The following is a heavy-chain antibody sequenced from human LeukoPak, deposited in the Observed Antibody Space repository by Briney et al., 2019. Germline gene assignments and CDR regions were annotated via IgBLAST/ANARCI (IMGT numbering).Heavy chain of an antibody. Sequence: EASVKVSCKASGYTFTSYGISWVRQAPGQGLEWMGWISAYNGNTNYAQKLQGRVTMTTDTSTSTAYMELSSLRSEDTAVYYCAGCLWFALRDYYYYYGMDVWGQGTTVTVSS. CDR3: AGCLWFALRDYYYYYGMDV. CDR1: GYTFTSYG. D-gene: IGHD3-10*01. V-gene: IGHV1-18*01. J-gene: IGHJ6*02. CDR2: ISAYNGNT.